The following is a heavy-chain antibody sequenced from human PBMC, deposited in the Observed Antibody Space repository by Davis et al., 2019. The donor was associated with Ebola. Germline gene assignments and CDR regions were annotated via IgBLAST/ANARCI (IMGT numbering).Heavy chain of an antibody. D-gene: IGHD4-17*01. Sequence: GESLKISCKGSGYSFTKSWIGWVRQMPGEGLEWMGVIYIGDSDTRYSPSFEGQVTISVDKSINTAYLQWSSLKASDTAMYYCVRTPLDFSDLSPKWHFDLWGRGTLVTVSS. J-gene: IGHJ2*01. CDR1: GYSFTKSW. V-gene: IGHV5-51*01. CDR3: VRTPLDFSDLSPKWHFDL. CDR2: IYIGDSDT.